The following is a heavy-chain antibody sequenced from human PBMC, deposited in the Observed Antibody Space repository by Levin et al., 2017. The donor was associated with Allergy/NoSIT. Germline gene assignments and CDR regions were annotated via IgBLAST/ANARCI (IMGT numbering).Heavy chain of an antibody. D-gene: IGHD3-22*01. CDR2: INSDGSST. Sequence: GGSLRLSCAASGFTFSSYWMHWVRQAPGKGLVWVSRINSDGSSTSYADSVKGRFTISRDNAKNTLYLQMNSLRAEDTAVYYCARGGYSDSSDYEGWYFDLWGRGTLVTVSS. CDR3: ARGGYSDSSDYEGWYFDL. V-gene: IGHV3-74*01. CDR1: GFTFSSYW. J-gene: IGHJ2*01.